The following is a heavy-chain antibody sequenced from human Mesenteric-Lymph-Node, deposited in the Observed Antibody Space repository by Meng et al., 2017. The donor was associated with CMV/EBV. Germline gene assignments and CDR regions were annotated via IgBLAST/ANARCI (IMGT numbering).Heavy chain of an antibody. CDR1: GFTFSRYS. V-gene: IGHV3-23*01. J-gene: IGHJ5*02. CDR3: ARDVSNIVVVPAATDP. CDR2: ISGSGGST. Sequence: GESLKISCAASGFTFSRYSMSWVRQAPGKGPEWVSSISGSGGSTYSADSVKGRFTISRDNSKNTLYLQMNSLRAEDTAVYYCARDVSNIVVVPAATDPWGQGTLVTVSS. D-gene: IGHD2-2*01.